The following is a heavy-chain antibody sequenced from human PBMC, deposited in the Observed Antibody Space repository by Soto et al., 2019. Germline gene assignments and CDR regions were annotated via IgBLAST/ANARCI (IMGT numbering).Heavy chain of an antibody. CDR1: RFTFSSYS. CDR3: ARDRVPAKAAQYYFDY. Sequence: GGSLRLSCAASRFTFSSYSMNWVRQAPGKGLEWVSSISSSSSYIYYADSVKGRFTISRDNAKNSLYLQMNSLRAEDTAVYYCARDRVPAKAAQYYFDYWGQGTLVTVSS. CDR2: ISSSSSYI. V-gene: IGHV3-21*01. D-gene: IGHD6-25*01. J-gene: IGHJ4*02.